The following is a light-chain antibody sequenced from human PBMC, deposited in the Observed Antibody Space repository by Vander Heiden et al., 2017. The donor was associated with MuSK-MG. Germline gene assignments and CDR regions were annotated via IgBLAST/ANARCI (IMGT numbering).Light chain of an antibody. V-gene: IGLV2-11*01. CDR2: DVC. Sequence: QSALTQPRSVSGSPGQSVTISCTGTSSDIGAYNFVSWYRQFPGKAPNHFIYDVCKRPPGVPDRFSGSKSGNTASLTISGLQADDEAEYYCCSFAGTYVVFGGGTKLTVL. J-gene: IGLJ3*02. CDR1: SSDIGAYNF. CDR3: CSFAGTYVV.